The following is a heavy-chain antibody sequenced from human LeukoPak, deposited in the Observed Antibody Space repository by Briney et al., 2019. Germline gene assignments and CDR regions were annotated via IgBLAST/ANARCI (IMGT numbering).Heavy chain of an antibody. Sequence: ASVKVSCKASGYTFTSYYMHWVRQAPGQGLEWMGIINPSGGSTSYAQKFQGRVTMTRDMSTSTVYVELSSLRSEDTAVYYCARGLSVAETYYYYMDVWGKGTTVTVSS. CDR2: INPSGGST. J-gene: IGHJ6*03. V-gene: IGHV1-46*01. D-gene: IGHD6-19*01. CDR1: GYTFTSYY. CDR3: ARGLSVAETYYYYMDV.